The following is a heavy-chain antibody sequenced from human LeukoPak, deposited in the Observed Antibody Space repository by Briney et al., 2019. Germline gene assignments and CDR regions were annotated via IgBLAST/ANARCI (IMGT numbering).Heavy chain of an antibody. J-gene: IGHJ4*02. CDR2: IWYDGSNK. D-gene: IGHD3-22*01. V-gene: IGHV3-33*06. Sequence: GRSLRLSCAASGFTFSSYGMHWVRQAPGKGLEWVAVIWYDGSNKYYADSVKGRFTVSRDNSKNTLYLQMNSLRAEDTAVYYCAKDHDSSGYSSWGQGTLVTVSS. CDR1: GFTFSSYG. CDR3: AKDHDSSGYSS.